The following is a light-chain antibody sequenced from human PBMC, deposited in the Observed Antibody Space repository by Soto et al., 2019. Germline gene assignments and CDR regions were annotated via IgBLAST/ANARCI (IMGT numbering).Light chain of an antibody. CDR3: QQSYSTIT. J-gene: IGKJ5*01. Sequence: DIQMTHSPSSLSASVGDRVTITCRASQSISSYLNWYQQKPGKAPKLLIYAASSLQSGVPSRFSGSESGTDFTLTISSLQPEDFATYYCQQSYSTITFGQGTRLEIK. CDR1: QSISSY. CDR2: AAS. V-gene: IGKV1-39*01.